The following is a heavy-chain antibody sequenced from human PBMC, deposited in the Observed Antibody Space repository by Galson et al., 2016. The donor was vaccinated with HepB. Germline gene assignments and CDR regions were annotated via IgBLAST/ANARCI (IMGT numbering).Heavy chain of an antibody. Sequence: SETLSLTCAVYGGSFSGYYWSWIRQPPGKGLEWIGEINPSGSTSYNPSLKSRVTISVDTSKNQVSLNLSSVTAADTAVYFCARGRRTSPRTTIFGGRGDAFDYWGQGTLVTVSS. CDR3: ARGRRTSPRTTIFGGRGDAFDY. J-gene: IGHJ4*02. D-gene: IGHD3-3*01. CDR1: GGSFSGYY. V-gene: IGHV4-34*01. CDR2: INPSGST.